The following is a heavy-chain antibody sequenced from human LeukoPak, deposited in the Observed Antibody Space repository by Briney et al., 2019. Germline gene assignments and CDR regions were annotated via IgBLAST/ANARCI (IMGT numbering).Heavy chain of an antibody. CDR2: ISDDGSYK. CDR3: ARAPYCSITTCSSDYYYYYYMDV. V-gene: IGHV3-30*04. J-gene: IGHJ6*03. CDR1: GFTFNAYT. D-gene: IGHD2-2*01. Sequence: GGSLRLSCAASGFTFNAYTIHWVRQTPGKGLEWVAVISDDGSYKFYTDSVKGRFTISRDNAKNTLYLQMSSLRAEDTAVYYCARAPYCSITTCSSDYYYYYYMDVWGKGTTVTISS.